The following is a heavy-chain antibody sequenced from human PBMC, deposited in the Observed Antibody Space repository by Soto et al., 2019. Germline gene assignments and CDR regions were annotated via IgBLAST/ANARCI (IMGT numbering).Heavy chain of an antibody. J-gene: IGHJ6*02. D-gene: IGHD2-15*01. CDR3: TTDPNIVGPLARYYYYGMDV. Sequence: PGGSLRLSCAASGFTFSNAWMSWVRQAPGKGLEWVGRIKSKTDGGTTDYAAPVKGRFTISRDDSKNTLYLQMNSLKTEDTAVYYCTTDPNIVGPLARYYYYGMDVWGQGTTVTVSS. CDR1: GFTFSNAW. CDR2: IKSKTDGGTT. V-gene: IGHV3-15*01.